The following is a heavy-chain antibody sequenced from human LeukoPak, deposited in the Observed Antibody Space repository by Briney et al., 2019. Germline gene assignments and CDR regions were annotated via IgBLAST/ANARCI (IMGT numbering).Heavy chain of an antibody. D-gene: IGHD6-19*01. V-gene: IGHV1-8*02. CDR1: GYTFTGYY. CDR3: ARVGGIAVAKQDV. Sequence: ASVKVSCKASGYTFTGYYMHWVRQAPGQGLEWMGWMNPNSGNTGYAQKFQGRVTMTRNTSISTAYMELSSLRSEDTAVYYCARVGGIAVAKQDVWGQGTTVTVSS. J-gene: IGHJ6*02. CDR2: MNPNSGNT.